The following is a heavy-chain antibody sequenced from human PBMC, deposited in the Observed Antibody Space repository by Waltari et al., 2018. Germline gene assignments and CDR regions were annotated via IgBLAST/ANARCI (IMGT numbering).Heavy chain of an antibody. CDR1: GFTFSSYA. J-gene: IGHJ4*02. CDR2: ISSSSSTI. CDR3: ARDNPSTGFDY. V-gene: IGHV3-48*01. D-gene: IGHD2-8*02. Sequence: EVQLVESGGGLVQPGGSLRLSCAASGFTFSSYAMSWVRQAPGKGLEWVSVISSSSSTIDYADSVKGRFTISRDNAKNSLYLQMNSLRAEDTAVYYCARDNPSTGFDYWGQGTLVTVSS.